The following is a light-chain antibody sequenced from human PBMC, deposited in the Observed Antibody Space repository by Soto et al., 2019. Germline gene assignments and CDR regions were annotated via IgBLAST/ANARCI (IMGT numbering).Light chain of an antibody. CDR2: RDN. V-gene: IGLV1-44*01. CDR3: SAGDDNIDGPV. Sequence: QSVLTQPPSASGTPGQRVAISCSGGSSDIGSNPVNWYLHLPGEAPKLLIYRDNQRPSGVPDRFSGYKSGTSASLTISGLQSDDEADYFCSAGDDNIDGPVFGGGTKLTVL. J-gene: IGLJ2*01. CDR1: SSDIGSNP.